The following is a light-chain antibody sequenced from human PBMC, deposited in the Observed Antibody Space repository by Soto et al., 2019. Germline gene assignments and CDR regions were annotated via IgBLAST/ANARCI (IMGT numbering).Light chain of an antibody. CDR2: TAS. J-gene: IGKJ4*01. CDR3: QQSYTTPLT. V-gene: IGKV1-39*01. Sequence: DIQMTQSPSSLSASVGDRVTITCRASQSISHFLNWYHQKPGEAPKLLIYTASSLKSGVPSRFSGSGSGTDFTLTITSLQPEDFATYYCQQSYTTPLTFGGGTKVDIK. CDR1: QSISHF.